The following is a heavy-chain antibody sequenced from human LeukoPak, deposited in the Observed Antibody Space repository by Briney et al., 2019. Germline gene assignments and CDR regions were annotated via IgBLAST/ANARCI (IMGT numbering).Heavy chain of an antibody. V-gene: IGHV3-23*01. Sequence: GGSLRLSCAASGFYFDYYAMSWVRQPPGQGLEWVSTISGSGLSTFYADAVKGRFTISRDNSQNTLFLQMNSLRADDTAVYHCAITTRIVGASLVDYWGQGIQVTVSS. CDR1: GFYFDYYA. D-gene: IGHD1-26*01. J-gene: IGHJ4*02. CDR3: AITTRIVGASLVDY. CDR2: ISGSGLST.